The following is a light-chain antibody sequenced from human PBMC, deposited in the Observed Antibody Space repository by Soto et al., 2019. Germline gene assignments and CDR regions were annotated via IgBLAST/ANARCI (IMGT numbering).Light chain of an antibody. V-gene: IGLV2-14*01. CDR3: SSYTSSSTYV. CDR2: EVS. Sequence: QSALTQPASVSGSPGQSITISCTGTSSDVGGYNYVSWYQQHPGKAPKLMIYEVSNRPSGVSNRFSGSKSGNTASLTIFGLQAEDEADYYCSSYTSSSTYVFRTGTKVTVL. CDR1: SSDVGGYNY. J-gene: IGLJ1*01.